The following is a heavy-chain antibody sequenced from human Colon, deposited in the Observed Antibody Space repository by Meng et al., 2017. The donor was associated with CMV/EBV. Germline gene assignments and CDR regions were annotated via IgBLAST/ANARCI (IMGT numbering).Heavy chain of an antibody. Sequence: LSCAASGFSGSTMSMAWVRQAPGKGLDGVSVVYNSGNTYYADSVKGRFTISRDNSKNKLYLQMNGLTADDTALYYCARARGFGQIDYWGQGTLVTVSS. J-gene: IGHJ4*02. CDR3: ARARGFGQIDY. V-gene: IGHV3-66*02. CDR1: GFSGSTMS. D-gene: IGHD3-16*01. CDR2: VYNSGNT.